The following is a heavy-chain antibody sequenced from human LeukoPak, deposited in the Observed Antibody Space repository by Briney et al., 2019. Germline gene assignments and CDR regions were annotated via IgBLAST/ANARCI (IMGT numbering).Heavy chain of an antibody. CDR2: IRYDGSNK. Sequence: GGSLRLSCAASGFTFSSYGMHWVRQAPGKGLEWVAFIRYDGSNKYYADSVKGRFTISRDNSKNTLYLQMNSLRAEDTAVYYCAKATKRSMIVVVREVYWGQGTLVTVSS. J-gene: IGHJ4*02. CDR1: GFTFSSYG. CDR3: AKATKRSMIVVVREVY. D-gene: IGHD3-22*01. V-gene: IGHV3-30*02.